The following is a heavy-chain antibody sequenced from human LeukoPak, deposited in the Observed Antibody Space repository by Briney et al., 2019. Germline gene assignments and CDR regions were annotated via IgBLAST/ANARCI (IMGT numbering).Heavy chain of an antibody. V-gene: IGHV1-18*01. D-gene: IGHD4-23*01. J-gene: IGHJ2*01. CDR3: ARDHGGKVDRYFDL. CDR2: NSGYKGNT. Sequence: GASVKVSCKASGYPFGSYGISWVRQAPGQGLEWMGWNSGYKGNTKYAQKSQGRVTMTTDTSTSTAYMELRSLRSDDTAVYYCARDHGGKVDRYFDLWGRGTLVTVSS. CDR1: GYPFGSYG.